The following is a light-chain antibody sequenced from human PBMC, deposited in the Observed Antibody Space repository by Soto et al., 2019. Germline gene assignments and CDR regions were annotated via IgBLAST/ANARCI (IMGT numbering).Light chain of an antibody. CDR1: QAISSN. Sequence: EIVMTQSPATLSVSRGKRATLSCRANQAISSNLAWYQQKPGQAPRLLIYGASTRATDIPDRFSGSGSGTEFTLTISSLQSEDFAVYYCQHYNNWLGTFGGGTKVEIK. CDR2: GAS. V-gene: IGKV3-15*01. CDR3: QHYNNWLGT. J-gene: IGKJ4*01.